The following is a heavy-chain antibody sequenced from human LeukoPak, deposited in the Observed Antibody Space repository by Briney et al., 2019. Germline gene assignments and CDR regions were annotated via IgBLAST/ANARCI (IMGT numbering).Heavy chain of an antibody. CDR1: GFTFSSSW. J-gene: IGHJ4*02. D-gene: IGHD3-16*01. V-gene: IGHV3-7*01. Sequence: GGSLRLSCAAAGFTFSSSWMSWVRQAPGKGLEWVANIKQDGSEKYYVDSVKGRFTISRDNAKNSLYLQMNSLRAEDTAVYYCARDKFGGTDYWGQGTLVTVSS. CDR2: IKQDGSEK. CDR3: ARDKFGGTDY.